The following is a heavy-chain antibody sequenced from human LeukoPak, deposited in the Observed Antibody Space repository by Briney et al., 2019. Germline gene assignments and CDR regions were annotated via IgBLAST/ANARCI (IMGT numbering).Heavy chain of an antibody. CDR3: ARVGGAYYYGSGSYYKVPPPYFDY. Sequence: SVKVSCKASGGTFSSYAISWVRQAPGQGLEWMGGIIPIFGTANYAQKFQGRVTMTTDTSTSTAYMELRSLRSDDTAVYYCARVGGAYYYGSGSYYKVPPPYFDYWGQGTLVTVSS. J-gene: IGHJ4*02. D-gene: IGHD3-10*01. CDR2: IIPIFGTA. V-gene: IGHV1-69*05. CDR1: GGTFSSYA.